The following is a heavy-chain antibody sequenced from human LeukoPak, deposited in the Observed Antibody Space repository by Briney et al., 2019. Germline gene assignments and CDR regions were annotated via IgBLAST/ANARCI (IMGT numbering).Heavy chain of an antibody. CDR2: INPNSGGT. CDR1: GYTFTGYY. J-gene: IGHJ4*02. CDR3: ARGDSSGYYFLGPDY. Sequence: GASVKVSCKASGYTFTGYYMHWVRQAPGQGLEWMGRINPNSGGTNYAQRFQGRVTMTRDTSISTAYMELSRLRFDDTAVYYCARGDSSGYYFLGPDYWGQGTLVTVSS. D-gene: IGHD3-22*01. V-gene: IGHV1-2*06.